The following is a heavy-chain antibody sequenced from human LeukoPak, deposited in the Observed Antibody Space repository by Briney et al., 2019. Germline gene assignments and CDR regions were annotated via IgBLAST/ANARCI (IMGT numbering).Heavy chain of an antibody. CDR2: INSDGSST. V-gene: IGHV3-74*01. J-gene: IGHJ4*02. Sequence: GGSLRLSCAASGFTFSSYWMHWVCQAPGKGLVWVSRINSDGSSTSYADSVKGRFTISRDNAKNTLYLQMNSLRAEDTAVYYCARDFRGYYGSGSLGGWGQGTLVTVSS. D-gene: IGHD3-10*01. CDR3: ARDFRGYYGSGSLGG. CDR1: GFTFSSYW.